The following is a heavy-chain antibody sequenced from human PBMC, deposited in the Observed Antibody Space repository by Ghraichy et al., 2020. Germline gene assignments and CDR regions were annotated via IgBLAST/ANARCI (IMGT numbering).Heavy chain of an antibody. CDR1: GFSFSSYE. CDR3: ARDQGDGYCSTDTCYGVDY. Sequence: GESLNISCVASGFSFSSYEMNWVRQAPGKGLEWVAYISGSSGTRFYADSVKGRFTISRDNAKSSLYLQMNSLTLEDMAIYYCARDQGDGYCSTDTCYGVDYWGLGTLVTVSS. J-gene: IGHJ4*02. V-gene: IGHV3-48*03. D-gene: IGHD2-2*01. CDR2: ISGSSGTR.